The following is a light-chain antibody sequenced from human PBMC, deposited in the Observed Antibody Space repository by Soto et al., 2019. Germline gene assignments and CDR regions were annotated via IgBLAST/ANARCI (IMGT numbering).Light chain of an antibody. V-gene: IGLV2-11*01. Sequence: QSALTQPRSVSGSPGQSVTISCSGTTSDVGNYNYVSWYQQHPGKAPKLIIYDVTKRPSGVPDRFSGSKSGNTASLIISGLQAEDEGDYYCTSFAPGRIYVFGSGTKLTVL. CDR1: TSDVGNYNY. CDR3: TSFAPGRIYV. J-gene: IGLJ1*01. CDR2: DVT.